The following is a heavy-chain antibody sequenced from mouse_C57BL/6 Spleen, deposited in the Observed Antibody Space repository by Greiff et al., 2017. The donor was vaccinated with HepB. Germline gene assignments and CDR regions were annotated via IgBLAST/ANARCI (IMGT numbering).Heavy chain of an antibody. CDR1: GFTFSNYW. CDR2: IRLKSDNYAT. Sequence: EVQVVESGGGLVQPGGSMKLSCVASGFTFSNYWMNWVRQSPEKGLEWVAQIRLKSDNYATHYAESVKGRFTISRDDSKSSVYLQMNNLSAEDTGIYYCTRIYYDYDGYWGQGTTLTVSS. V-gene: IGHV6-3*01. CDR3: TRIYYDYDGY. J-gene: IGHJ2*01. D-gene: IGHD2-4*01.